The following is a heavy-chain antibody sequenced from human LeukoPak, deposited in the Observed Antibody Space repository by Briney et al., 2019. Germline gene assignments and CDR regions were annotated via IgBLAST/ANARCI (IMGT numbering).Heavy chain of an antibody. CDR3: ARDPRYNWNYLGTFDY. J-gene: IGHJ4*02. Sequence: GGSLRLSCAASGFTFSSYAMHWVRQAPGKGLEWVAVISYDGSNKYYADSVKGRFTISRDNSKNTLYLQMNSLRAEDTAVYYRARDPRYNWNYLGTFDYWGQGTLVTVSS. V-gene: IGHV3-30*01. D-gene: IGHD1-7*01. CDR1: GFTFSSYA. CDR2: ISYDGSNK.